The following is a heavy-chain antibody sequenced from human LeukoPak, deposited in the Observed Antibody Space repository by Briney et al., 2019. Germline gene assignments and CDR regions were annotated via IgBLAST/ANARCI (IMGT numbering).Heavy chain of an antibody. CDR3: ARVGGDYFHFDY. D-gene: IGHD4-17*01. CDR1: GGSISSSSYY. J-gene: IGHJ4*02. V-gene: IGHV4-39*07. Sequence: SETLSLTCTVSGGSISSSSYYWGWIRQPPGKGLEWIGSIYYCGSTYYNPSLKSRVAISVDTSKNQFSLKLSSVTAADTAVYYCARVGGDYFHFDYWGQGTLVTVSS. CDR2: IYYCGST.